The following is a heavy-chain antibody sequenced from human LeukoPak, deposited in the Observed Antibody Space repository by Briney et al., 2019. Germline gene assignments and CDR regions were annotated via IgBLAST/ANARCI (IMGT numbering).Heavy chain of an antibody. CDR3: ARQEHCSGASCYTWFDP. D-gene: IGHD2-15*01. J-gene: IGHJ5*02. CDR2: IYPADSDI. Sequence: GESLKISCKGSGYSINNYWIAWVRQMPGKGLEWMGIIYPADSDIRYSPSFQSQVTISADKSISTAYLQWNSLKASDTAMYYCARQEHCSGASCYTWFDPWGQGTLVTVSS. CDR1: GYSINNYW. V-gene: IGHV5-51*01.